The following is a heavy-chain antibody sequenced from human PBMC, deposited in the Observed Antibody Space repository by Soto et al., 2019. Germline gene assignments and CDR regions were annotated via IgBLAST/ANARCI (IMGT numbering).Heavy chain of an antibody. CDR3: AKDPGNLANWFDP. V-gene: IGHV1-2*02. J-gene: IGHJ5*02. CDR2: INPNSGGT. CDR1: GYTFTGYY. D-gene: IGHD1-26*01. Sequence: ASVKVSCKASGYTFTGYYMHWVRQAPGQGLEWMGWINPNSGGTNYAQKFQGRLTISRDNSKNTLSLQMNSLRTEDTAVYYCAKDPGNLANWFDPWGQGTLVTVSS.